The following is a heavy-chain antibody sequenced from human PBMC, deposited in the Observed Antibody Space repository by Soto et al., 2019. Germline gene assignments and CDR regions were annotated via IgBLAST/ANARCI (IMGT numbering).Heavy chain of an antibody. Sequence: QVQLQESGPGLVKASQTLSLMCTVSGVPISGSDYHWSWIRQSPGKGLEWIGYIFPSGATHYNSSLGSRITMSVETSKSQFSLRLTAVTAADTAVYFGARGSAAKRYFDLWGRGTLVTVSS. J-gene: IGHJ2*01. CDR1: GVPISGSDYH. CDR3: ARGSAAKRYFDL. V-gene: IGHV4-30-4*01. CDR2: IFPSGAT. D-gene: IGHD5-18*01.